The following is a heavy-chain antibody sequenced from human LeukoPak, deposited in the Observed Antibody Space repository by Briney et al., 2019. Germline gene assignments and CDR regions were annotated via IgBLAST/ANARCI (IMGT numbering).Heavy chain of an antibody. CDR2: MNPNSGNT. CDR1: GYTFTSYD. V-gene: IGHV1-8*01. Sequence: ASVKVSCKASGYTFTSYDINWVRQATGQGLEWMGWMNPNSGNTGYAQKFQGRVTMTRNTSISTAYMELSSLRSEDTAVYYCAGAGLAYYYDSSGHTTSDYWGQGTLVTVSS. J-gene: IGHJ4*02. D-gene: IGHD3-22*01. CDR3: AGAGLAYYYDSSGHTTSDY.